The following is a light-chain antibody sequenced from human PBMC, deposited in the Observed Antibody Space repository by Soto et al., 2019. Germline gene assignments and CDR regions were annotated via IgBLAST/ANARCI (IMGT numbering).Light chain of an antibody. Sequence: EIVLTQSPATLSLSPGERATLSCRASQSVSSFLGWYQQKPGQAPRLLIDDASNRAPGIPARFSGSGSGTDFTLTISGLEPEDFAFYYCQQRSSWTFGQGTKVEIK. CDR1: QSVSSF. CDR3: QQRSSWT. CDR2: DAS. J-gene: IGKJ1*01. V-gene: IGKV3-11*01.